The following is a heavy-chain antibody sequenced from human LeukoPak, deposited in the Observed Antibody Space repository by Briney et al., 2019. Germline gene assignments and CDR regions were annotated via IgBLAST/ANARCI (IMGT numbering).Heavy chain of an antibody. D-gene: IGHD1/OR15-1a*01. CDR2: IANSGSST. V-gene: IGHV3-23*01. Sequence: GGSLRLSCAASGFTFNNYAVMWVRQAPGKGLEWVSTIANSGSSTYYADSVKGRFTISRDNSKNTLYLQMNSLRAEDMAVYYCAKSHPVEQRGYFDYWGQGTLVTVSS. J-gene: IGHJ4*02. CDR1: GFTFNNYA. CDR3: AKSHPVEQRGYFDY.